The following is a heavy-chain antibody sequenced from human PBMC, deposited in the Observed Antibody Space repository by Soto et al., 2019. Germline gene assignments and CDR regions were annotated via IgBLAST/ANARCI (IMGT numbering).Heavy chain of an antibody. CDR2: IYSGGST. CDR1: GFTVSSNY. V-gene: IGHV3-66*01. Sequence: GGSLRLSCAASGFTVSSNYMSWVRQAPGKGLEWVSVIYSGGSTYYADSVKGRVTISRDNSKNTLYLQMNCLRAEDTAVYYCARDRVPRYCSSTSCYLSYYYYMDVWGKGTTVTVSS. D-gene: IGHD2-2*01. CDR3: ARDRVPRYCSSTSCYLSYYYYMDV. J-gene: IGHJ6*03.